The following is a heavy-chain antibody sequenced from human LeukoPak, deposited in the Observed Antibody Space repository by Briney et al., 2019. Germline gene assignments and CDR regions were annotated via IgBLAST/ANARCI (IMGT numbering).Heavy chain of an antibody. Sequence: SETLSLTCTASGASISAFHWTWFRQPAGKGLEWIGLIYSSGSTLFNPSLKSRVAMSVDLTKNQLSLKLTSVTAADTAMYYCARKDGDYWGRGTLVTVSS. CDR3: ARKDGDY. V-gene: IGHV4-4*07. CDR1: GASISAFH. CDR2: IYSSGST. J-gene: IGHJ4*02.